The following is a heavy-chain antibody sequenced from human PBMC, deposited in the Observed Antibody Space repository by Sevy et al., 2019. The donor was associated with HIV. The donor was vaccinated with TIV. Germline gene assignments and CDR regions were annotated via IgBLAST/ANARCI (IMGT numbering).Heavy chain of an antibody. J-gene: IGHJ4*02. Sequence: GESLKISCKGSGYSFTTNWIAWVRQMTGKGLEWMGIIYGDSDTRYSPCFEGQVTISADKSISTAYLQWRTLKASDTAVYYCAMGWNTAMPFDFWGQGSLVTVSS. V-gene: IGHV5-51*01. CDR2: IYGDSDT. D-gene: IGHD5-18*01. CDR3: AMGWNTAMPFDF. CDR1: GYSFTTNW.